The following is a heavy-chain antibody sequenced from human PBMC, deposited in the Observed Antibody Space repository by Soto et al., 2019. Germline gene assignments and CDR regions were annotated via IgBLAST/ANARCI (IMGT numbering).Heavy chain of an antibody. Sequence: PSETLSLTCTVSGGSISSYYWSWIRQPPGKGLEWIGYIYYSGSTNYNPSLKSRVTISVDTSKNQFSLKLSSVTAADTAVYYCAGSSLEMATIPLDYWGQGTLVTVS. CDR3: AGSSLEMATIPLDY. V-gene: IGHV4-59*01. CDR1: GGSISSYY. J-gene: IGHJ4*02. D-gene: IGHD5-12*01. CDR2: IYYSGST.